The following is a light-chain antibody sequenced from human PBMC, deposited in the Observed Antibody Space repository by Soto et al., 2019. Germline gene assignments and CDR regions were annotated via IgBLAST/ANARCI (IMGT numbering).Light chain of an antibody. Sequence: EIVLTQSPGTLSLSPGERATLSCRASQSVSSSYLAWYQQKPGQAPRPLIYGASRRATGIPDRFSGSGCGTDFTLTISRLETEDFAVYYCQPYGSSRTFGQRTKVEIK. J-gene: IGKJ1*01. CDR1: QSVSSSY. CDR3: QPYGSSRT. V-gene: IGKV3-20*01. CDR2: GAS.